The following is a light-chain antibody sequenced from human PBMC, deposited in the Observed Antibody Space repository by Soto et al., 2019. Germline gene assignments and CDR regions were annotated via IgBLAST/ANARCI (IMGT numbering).Light chain of an antibody. J-gene: IGKJ5*01. CDR2: SVS. CDR3: QRTYNAPPT. Sequence: DVQLTQSPSSLSTSVGDRVTITCRVSQAMSSYLNWYRRKPGKVPNLLIDSVSTLQSGVPSRFSGSGSGTDFSLTITNLQPEDVATYYGQRTYNAPPTFGQGTRLEIK. CDR1: QAMSSY. V-gene: IGKV1-27*01.